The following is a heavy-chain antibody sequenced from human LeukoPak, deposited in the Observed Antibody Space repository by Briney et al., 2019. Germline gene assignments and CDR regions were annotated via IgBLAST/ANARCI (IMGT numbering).Heavy chain of an antibody. CDR3: ARNVEGNWFDP. V-gene: IGHV1-2*06. CDR1: GYTFTGYY. D-gene: IGHD5-24*01. J-gene: IGHJ5*02. CDR2: INPNSGGT. Sequence: PGASVKLSCKASGYTFTGYYIHWVRQAPGQGLEWMGRINPNSGGTNYAQKLQGRVTMTRDTSISTTYMDLSRLRSDDTAVYYCARNVEGNWFDPWGQGTLVTVSS.